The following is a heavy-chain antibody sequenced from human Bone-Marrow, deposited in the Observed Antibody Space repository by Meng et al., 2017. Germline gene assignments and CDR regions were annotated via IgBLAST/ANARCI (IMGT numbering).Heavy chain of an antibody. CDR2: IIPIFGTA. D-gene: IGHD3-3*01. CDR3: ATSLEWLSMNDYFDY. V-gene: IGHV1-69*06. CDR1: GYTFTSYY. J-gene: IGHJ4*02. Sequence: SVKVSCKASGYTFTSYYMHWVRQAPGQGLEWMGGIIPIFGTANYAQKFQGRATITADKSTSTAYMELSSLRSEDTAVYYCATSLEWLSMNDYFDYWGQGTLVTVSS.